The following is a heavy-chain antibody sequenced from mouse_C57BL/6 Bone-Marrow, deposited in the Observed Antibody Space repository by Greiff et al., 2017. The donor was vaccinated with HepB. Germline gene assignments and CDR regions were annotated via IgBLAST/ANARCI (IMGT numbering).Heavy chain of an antibody. Sequence: QVQLKQSGPELVKPGASVKISCKASGYAFSSSWMNWVKQRPGKGLEWIGRIYPGDGDTNYNGKFKGKATLTADKSSSTAYMQLSSLTSEDSAVYFCARYDGYYVGYWGQGTTLTVSS. CDR2: IYPGDGDT. CDR3: ARYDGYYVGY. D-gene: IGHD2-3*01. CDR1: GYAFSSSW. J-gene: IGHJ2*01. V-gene: IGHV1-82*01.